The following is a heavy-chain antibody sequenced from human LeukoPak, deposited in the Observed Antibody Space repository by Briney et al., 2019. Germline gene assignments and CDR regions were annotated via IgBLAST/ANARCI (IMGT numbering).Heavy chain of an antibody. CDR3: ASMVVPAESHAFDI. Sequence: GGSLRLSCAVSGLIFTDYGMHWVRQAPGKGLEWLTFIRYDGSDKYYADSVKGRFTISRDNSKNTLYLQMNSLTSEDTAVYYCASMVVPAESHAFDIWGQGTMVTVSS. J-gene: IGHJ3*02. V-gene: IGHV3-30*02. CDR1: GLIFTDYG. CDR2: IRYDGSDK. D-gene: IGHD2-2*01.